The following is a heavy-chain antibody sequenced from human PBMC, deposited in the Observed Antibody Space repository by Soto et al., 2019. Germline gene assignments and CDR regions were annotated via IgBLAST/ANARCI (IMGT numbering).Heavy chain of an antibody. V-gene: IGHV3-49*03. J-gene: IGHJ5*02. CDR3: TSDSRSWRRPRSP. Sequence: GGSLRLSCTASGFTFGDYAMSWFRQAPGKGLEWVGFIRSKAYGGTTEYAASVKGRFTISRDDSKSIAYLQMNSLKTEDTAVYYCTSDSRSWRRPRSPWGQGTLVTVSS. CDR1: GFTFGDYA. D-gene: IGHD6-13*01. CDR2: IRSKAYGGTT.